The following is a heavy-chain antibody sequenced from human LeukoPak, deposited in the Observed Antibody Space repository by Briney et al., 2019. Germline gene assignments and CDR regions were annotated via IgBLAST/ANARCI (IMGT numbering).Heavy chain of an antibody. V-gene: IGHV4-34*01. CDR1: GGSFSGHY. Sequence: SETLSLTCAVYGGSFSGHYWSWIRQPPGKGLEWMGEINHSGSTNYNPSLKSRVTISVDTSKAQFSLKLSSVAAADTAVYYCARGFIYDYVWGSYRHPYDYWGQGTLVTVSS. J-gene: IGHJ4*02. CDR2: INHSGST. CDR3: ARGFIYDYVWGSYRHPYDY. D-gene: IGHD3-16*02.